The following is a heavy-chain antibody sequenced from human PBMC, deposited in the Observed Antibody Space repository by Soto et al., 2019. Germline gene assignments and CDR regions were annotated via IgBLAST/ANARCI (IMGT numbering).Heavy chain of an antibody. J-gene: IGHJ3*02. V-gene: IGHV3-23*01. D-gene: IGHD4-17*01. Sequence: EVQLLESGGGLVQPGGSLRLSCAASGFTFSSYDMSWVRQAPGKGLECVSAISGSGGSTYYADSVKGRFTISRDNSKNTLYLQMNSLRAEDTAVYYCAKTTTLDRAFDIWGQGTMVTVSS. CDR2: ISGSGGST. CDR3: AKTTTLDRAFDI. CDR1: GFTFSSYD.